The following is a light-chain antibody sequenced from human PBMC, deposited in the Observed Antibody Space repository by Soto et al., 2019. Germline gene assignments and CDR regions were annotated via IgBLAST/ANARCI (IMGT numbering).Light chain of an antibody. CDR1: QSLLHSNGYNY. J-gene: IGKJ2*01. CDR2: LGS. V-gene: IGKV2-28*01. CDR3: MQALQTPYT. Sequence: DIVMTQSPLSLPVTPGEPASISCRSSQSLLHSNGYNYLDWYLQKPGQSPQLLIYLGSNRASGVPYRFIGSGSGTDFTLKISRVEAEDVGVYYCMQALQTPYTFGQGTKLEIK.